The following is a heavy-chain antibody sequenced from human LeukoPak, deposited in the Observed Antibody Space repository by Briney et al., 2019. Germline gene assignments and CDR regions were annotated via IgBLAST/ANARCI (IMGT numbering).Heavy chain of an antibody. Sequence: PGGSLRLSCAASGFTFSSYDMSWVRQAPGKGLEWVSAICGSGVSTYYADSVEGRFTISRDNSKNTLNLQMNSLRAEDTAVYYWAKGGSYYDRSGPNTNWGQGTLVTVSS. CDR3: AKGGSYYDRSGPNTN. J-gene: IGHJ4*02. CDR1: GFTFSSYD. V-gene: IGHV3-23*01. CDR2: ICGSGVST. D-gene: IGHD3-22*01.